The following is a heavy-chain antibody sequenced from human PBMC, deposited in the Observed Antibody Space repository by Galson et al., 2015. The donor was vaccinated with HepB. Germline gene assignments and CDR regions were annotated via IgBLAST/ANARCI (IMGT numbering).Heavy chain of an antibody. CDR1: GFSFSRYS. J-gene: IGHJ6*03. D-gene: IGHD3-16*01. CDR3: ARDGSLGRLLPMDA. V-gene: IGHV3-48*02. Sequence: SLRLSCAASGFSFSRYSMNWLRQAPGKGLEWISSISSSTGNINYADSVQGRFTMSRDNAENSLYLQMDSLRHEDSAVYYCARDGSLGRLLPMDAWGKGTTVTVSS. CDR2: ISSSTGNI.